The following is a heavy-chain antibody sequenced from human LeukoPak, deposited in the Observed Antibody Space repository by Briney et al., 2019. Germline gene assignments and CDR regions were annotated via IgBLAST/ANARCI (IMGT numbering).Heavy chain of an antibody. CDR3: TTDRFWLFDY. V-gene: IGHV3-30*03. Sequence: GGSLRLSCGASGFTFSSYGMHWVRQAPGKGLEWVAVISYDGSNKYYADSVKGRFTISRDNSKNTLYLQMNSLRAEDTAVYYCTTDRFWLFDYWGQGTLVTVSS. J-gene: IGHJ4*02. CDR1: GFTFSSYG. CDR2: ISYDGSNK. D-gene: IGHD3-3*01.